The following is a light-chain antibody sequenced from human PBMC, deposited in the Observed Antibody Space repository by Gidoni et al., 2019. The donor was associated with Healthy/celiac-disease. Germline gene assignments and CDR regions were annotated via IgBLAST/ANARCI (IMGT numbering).Light chain of an antibody. Sequence: TISCTGTSSDVGGYNYVSWYQQHPGKAPKLMIYEVSNRPSGVPDRFSGSKSGNTASLTISGLQAEDEADYYCSSYTSSSTLEFGGGTKLTVL. CDR3: SSYTSSSTLE. J-gene: IGLJ2*01. CDR1: SSDVGGYNY. CDR2: EVS. V-gene: IGLV2-14*01.